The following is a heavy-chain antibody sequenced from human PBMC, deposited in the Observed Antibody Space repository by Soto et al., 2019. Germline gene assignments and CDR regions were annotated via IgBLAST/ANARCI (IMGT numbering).Heavy chain of an antibody. CDR1: GFTFSSYA. D-gene: IGHD3-9*01. CDR3: ASPSRTARYTYNYGI. CDR2: ISGSGGTT. Sequence: EVQLLESGGGLVQPGGSLRLSCAASGFTFSSYAMSWVRQAPGKGLEWVSTISGSGGTTYYADSVKGRFTISRDNSKNTLYLQMNSLRAEDTAIYYCASPSRTARYTYNYGIWGQGTLVTVSS. J-gene: IGHJ4*02. V-gene: IGHV3-23*01.